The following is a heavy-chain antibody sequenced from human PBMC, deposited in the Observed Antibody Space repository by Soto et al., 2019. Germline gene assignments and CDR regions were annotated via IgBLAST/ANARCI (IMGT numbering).Heavy chain of an antibody. V-gene: IGHV3-49*03. D-gene: IGHD3-10*01. CDR2: IRSKAYGGTT. Sequence: GGSLRLSCTASGFTFGDYAMSWFRQTPGKGLEWVGFIRSKAYGGTTEYAASVKGRFTISRDDSKSIAYLQMNSLKTEDTAVYYCTRERGDLYGSGSGYFDYWGQGTLVTVSP. CDR3: TRERGDLYGSGSGYFDY. J-gene: IGHJ4*02. CDR1: GFTFGDYA.